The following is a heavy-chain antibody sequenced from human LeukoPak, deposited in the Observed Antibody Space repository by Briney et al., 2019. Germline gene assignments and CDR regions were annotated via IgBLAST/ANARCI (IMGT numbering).Heavy chain of an antibody. CDR2: IYHSGST. D-gene: IGHD4-23*01. V-gene: IGHV4-30-2*01. CDR3: ARLGRIGGNGAFDI. J-gene: IGHJ3*02. Sequence: SETLSLTCTVSGGSISSGGYYWSWIRQPPGKGLEWIGYIYHSGSTYYNPSLKSRVTISVDRSKNQFSLKLSSVTAADTAVYYCARLGRIGGNGAFDIWGQGTMVTVSS. CDR1: GGSISSGGYY.